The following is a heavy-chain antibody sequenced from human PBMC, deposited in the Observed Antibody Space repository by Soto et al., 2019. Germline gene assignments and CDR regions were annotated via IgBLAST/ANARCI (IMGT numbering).Heavy chain of an antibody. V-gene: IGHV3-48*01. CDR2: ISSSSSNI. D-gene: IGHD3-10*01. CDR1: GLSFISNS. Sequence: WGSLRLSCAASGLSFISNSMNWIRQAPWKGLERISYISSSSSNIYYADSVKGRFTISRDNAKNSLYLQMNSLRAEDTVVYYCARDISVYFFNNWGQGALVTVSS. CDR3: ARDISVYFFNN. J-gene: IGHJ4*02.